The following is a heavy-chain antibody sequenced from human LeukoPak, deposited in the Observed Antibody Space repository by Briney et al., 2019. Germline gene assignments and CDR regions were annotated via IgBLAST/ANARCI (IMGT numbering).Heavy chain of an antibody. J-gene: IGHJ4*02. D-gene: IGHD3-22*01. V-gene: IGHV3-73*01. Sequence: GGSLRLSCAASGFTFSGSAMHWVRQASGKGLEWVGRIRSKANSYATAYAASVKGRFTTSRDDSKNTAYLQMNSLKTEDTAVYYCTSLEMDYYDSSPFDYWGQGTLVTVSS. CDR1: GFTFSGSA. CDR2: IRSKANSYAT. CDR3: TSLEMDYYDSSPFDY.